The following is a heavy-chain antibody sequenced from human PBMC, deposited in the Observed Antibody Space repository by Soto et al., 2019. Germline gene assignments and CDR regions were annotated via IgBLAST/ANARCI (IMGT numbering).Heavy chain of an antibody. CDR2: VNHSGEA. CDR1: GGSFRNDY. V-gene: IGHV4-34*01. CDR3: TRAGRFPRSWFDP. D-gene: IGHD3-10*01. Sequence: SETLSLTCGVYGGSFRNDYWSWVRQPPGKGLEWIGEVNHSGEATCNPSLQSRVTISLDTSNNHFSLKMTSSTAADTALYFCTRAGRFPRSWFDPWGQGTQVTVSS. J-gene: IGHJ5*02.